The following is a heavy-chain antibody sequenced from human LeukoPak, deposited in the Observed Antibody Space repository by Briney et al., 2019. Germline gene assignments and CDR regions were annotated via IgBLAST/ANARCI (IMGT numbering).Heavy chain of an antibody. Sequence: GGSLRLSRVASGFIFRNYAMTWVRQAPGKGLEWVSAIGGDAVGKDYADSVKGRFTISRDNSKNTLYLQMNSLRAEDTALYYCAKRMGGTPDYWGLGTLVTVSS. CDR3: AKRMGGTPDY. D-gene: IGHD1-26*01. J-gene: IGHJ4*02. CDR1: GFIFRNYA. V-gene: IGHV3-23*01. CDR2: IGGDAVGK.